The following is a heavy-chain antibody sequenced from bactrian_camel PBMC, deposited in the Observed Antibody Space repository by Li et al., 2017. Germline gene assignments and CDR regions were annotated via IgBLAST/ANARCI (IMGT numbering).Heavy chain of an antibody. CDR2: IRSDGAT. D-gene: IGHD5*01. J-gene: IGHJ4*01. Sequence: HVQLVESGGGSAQAGGSLRLSCAASGYSYTYISHCMGWFRQAPGKEREVVATIRSDGATVYADSVKGRFTISEDYRKNTLYLQLNNLKPEDTAMYYCAAGACGYRRVTGRYAYFGQGTQVTVS. CDR1: GYSYTYISHC. CDR3: AAGACGYRRVTGRYAY. V-gene: IGHV3S55*01.